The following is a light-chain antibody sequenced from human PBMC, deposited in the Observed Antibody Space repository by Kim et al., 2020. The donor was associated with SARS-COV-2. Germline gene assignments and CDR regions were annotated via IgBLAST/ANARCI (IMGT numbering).Light chain of an antibody. CDR3: SSDAGSNNVV. CDR2: EVS. J-gene: IGLJ2*01. Sequence: QSALTQPPSASWSPGQSVTISCTGTSSDVGGYNYVSWYQQLPGKAPQLLIYEVSKRPSGVPDRFSGSKSGNTASLTVSGLQAEDEADYYCSSDAGSNNVVFGGGTQLTVL. CDR1: SSDVGGYNY. V-gene: IGLV2-8*01.